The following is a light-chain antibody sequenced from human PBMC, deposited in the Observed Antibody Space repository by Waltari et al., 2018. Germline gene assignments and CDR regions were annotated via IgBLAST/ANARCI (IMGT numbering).Light chain of an antibody. Sequence: EIVMTQSPATLSVSPGEAATLSCRASRAIANNLAWYQQKPGQPLRLLIYDASTRATGIPARFSGSWSGTEFTLTITSMQSEDSAFYFCQQFNTGYSFGQGTKLEIK. J-gene: IGKJ2*01. CDR2: DAS. V-gene: IGKV3-15*01. CDR3: QQFNTGYS. CDR1: RAIANN.